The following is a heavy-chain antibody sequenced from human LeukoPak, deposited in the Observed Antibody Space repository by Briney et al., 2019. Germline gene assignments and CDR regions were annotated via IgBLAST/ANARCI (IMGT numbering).Heavy chain of an antibody. CDR3: ARFRVLLRAFDI. CDR2: ISSSSYI. Sequence: GGSLRLSCAASGFTFSSYSMNWVRQAPGKGLEWVSSISSSSYIYYADSVKGRFTISRDNAKNSLYLQMNSLRAEDTAVYYCARFRVLLRAFDIWGQGTMVTVSS. J-gene: IGHJ3*02. D-gene: IGHD2-15*01. CDR1: GFTFSSYS. V-gene: IGHV3-21*01.